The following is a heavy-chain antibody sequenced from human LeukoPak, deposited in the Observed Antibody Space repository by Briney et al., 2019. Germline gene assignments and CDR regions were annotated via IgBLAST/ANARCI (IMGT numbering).Heavy chain of an antibody. CDR3: ARIGYYYDSSGYSRYFQH. V-gene: IGHV3-21*01. CDR2: ISSSSSDI. D-gene: IGHD3-22*01. J-gene: IGHJ1*01. Sequence: GGSLRRSCAASGFTFSNYNMNWVRQAPGKGLEWVSSISSSSSDIYDADSVKGRFTISRDNAKNSLYLQMNSLRAEDTAVYYCARIGYYYDSSGYSRYFQHWGQGTLVTVSS. CDR1: GFTFSNYN.